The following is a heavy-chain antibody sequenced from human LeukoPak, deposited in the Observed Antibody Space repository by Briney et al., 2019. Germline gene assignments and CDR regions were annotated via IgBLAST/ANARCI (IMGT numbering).Heavy chain of an antibody. CDR3: ARDVGSGWFNY. D-gene: IGHD6-19*01. V-gene: IGHV4-4*07. CDR2: TSGTT. Sequence: PSETLSLTCTVSGGSISPYYCSWIRQPAGKGLEWIGRTSGTTNYNPSLKSRLTMSIDTSKSQFSLKLSSVTAADTPVYYCARDVGSGWFNYWGQGTLVTVSS. J-gene: IGHJ4*02. CDR1: GGSISPYY.